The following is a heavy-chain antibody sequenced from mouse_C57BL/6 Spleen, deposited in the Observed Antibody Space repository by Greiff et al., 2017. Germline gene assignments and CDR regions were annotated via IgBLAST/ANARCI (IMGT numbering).Heavy chain of an antibody. Sequence: EVKLQESGPGLVKPSQSLSLTCSVTGYSITSGYYWNWIRQFPGNKLEWMGYISYDGSNNYNPSLKNRISITRDTSKNQFFLKLNSVTTEDTATYYCAVTGPGYWYFDVWGTGTTVTVSS. D-gene: IGHD4-1*01. V-gene: IGHV3-6*01. CDR2: ISYDGSN. J-gene: IGHJ1*03. CDR3: AVTGPGYWYFDV. CDR1: GYSITSGYY.